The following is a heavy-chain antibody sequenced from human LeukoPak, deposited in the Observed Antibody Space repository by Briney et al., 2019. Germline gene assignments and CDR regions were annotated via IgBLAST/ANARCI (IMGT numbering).Heavy chain of an antibody. CDR3: AKEQEGSSVAGFSDFDY. CDR2: ISWNSGSI. Sequence: PGGSLRLSCAASGFTFDDYAMHWVRQAPGKGLEWVSGISWNSGSIGYADSVKGRFAISRDNAKNSLYLQMNSLRAEDTAVYYCAKEQEGSSVAGFSDFDYWGQGTLVTVSS. D-gene: IGHD6-19*01. J-gene: IGHJ4*02. CDR1: GFTFDDYA. V-gene: IGHV3-9*01.